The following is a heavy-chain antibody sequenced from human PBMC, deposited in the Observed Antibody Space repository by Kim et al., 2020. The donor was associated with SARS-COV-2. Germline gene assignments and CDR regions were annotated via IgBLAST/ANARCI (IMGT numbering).Heavy chain of an antibody. Sequence: GGSLRLSCAASRFPFSSYSMNWLRQAPGKGLEWVAYISSRGTNTIHYADSAKGRFTISRDNAKNLLFLQMNSLRDEDTAAYYCTRDSSDDGDSLQFWYFDLWGRGTPVTVSS. CDR1: RFPFSSYS. J-gene: IGHJ2*01. CDR3: TRDSSDDGDSLQFWYFDL. V-gene: IGHV3-48*02. D-gene: IGHD3-10*01. CDR2: ISSRGTNTI.